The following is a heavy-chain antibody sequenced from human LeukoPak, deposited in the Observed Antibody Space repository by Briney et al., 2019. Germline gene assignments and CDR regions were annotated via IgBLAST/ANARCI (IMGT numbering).Heavy chain of an antibody. CDR1: GFIFSSYG. CDR3: AREGPTVAALNS. D-gene: IGHD4-23*01. J-gene: IGHJ4*02. Sequence: GGSLRLSCAASGFIFSSYGMHWVRQAPGKGLEWVAGIWYDGSNEDYADSVKGRFTISRDNSKNTQSLQMNSLRAEDTAIYYCAREGPTVAALNSWGQGIVVTVSS. CDR2: IWYDGSNE. V-gene: IGHV3-33*08.